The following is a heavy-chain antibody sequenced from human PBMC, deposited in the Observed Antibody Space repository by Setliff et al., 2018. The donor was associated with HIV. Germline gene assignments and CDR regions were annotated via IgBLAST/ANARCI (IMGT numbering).Heavy chain of an antibody. CDR2: INRNGNT. CDR1: GGSFSGHY. V-gene: IGHV4-34*01. Sequence: NPSETLSLTCAVYGGSFSGHYWSWIRQPPGKGLEWIGEINRNGNTNYNPSLKSRVTISVDTSKNQFSLKLSSVTAADTGLYFCARAPNRIGNMVRGVSRAYDIWGQGTMVTVSS. CDR3: ARAPNRIGNMVRGVSRAYDI. D-gene: IGHD3-10*01. J-gene: IGHJ3*02.